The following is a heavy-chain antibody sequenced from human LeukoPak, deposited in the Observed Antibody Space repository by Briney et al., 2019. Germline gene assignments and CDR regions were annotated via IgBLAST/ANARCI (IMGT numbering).Heavy chain of an antibody. CDR3: ARDGALYYLDSRSYLAGMDV. Sequence: GGSLRPSCAASGFTFSSYAMHWVRQAPGKGLDWVAVISYDGTNKYYADSVKGRFTISRDNSKNTVSLQMNSLRAEDTAVYYCARDGALYYLDSRSYLAGMDVWGQGTTVTVPS. V-gene: IGHV3-30-3*01. CDR1: GFTFSSYA. D-gene: IGHD3-22*01. CDR2: ISYDGTNK. J-gene: IGHJ6*02.